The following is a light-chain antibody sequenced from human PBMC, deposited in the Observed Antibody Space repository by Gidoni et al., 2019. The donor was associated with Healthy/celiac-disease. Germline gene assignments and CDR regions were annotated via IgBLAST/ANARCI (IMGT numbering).Light chain of an antibody. V-gene: IGKV6-21*01. Sequence: EIVLTQSPDFQSVTPKEKVTITCRASQSIGTSLHWYQQKPDQSPKLLIKYASQSFPGVPSRFSGSGSGTDFTLTINGLEAEDAATYYCHQSSDLLYTFXXXTKLEIK. CDR3: HQSSDLLYT. J-gene: IGKJ2*01. CDR2: YAS. CDR1: QSIGTS.